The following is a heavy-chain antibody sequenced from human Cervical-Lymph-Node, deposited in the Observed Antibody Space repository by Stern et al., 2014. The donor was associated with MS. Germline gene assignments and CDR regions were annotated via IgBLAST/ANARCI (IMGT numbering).Heavy chain of an antibody. CDR2: ISYDGSNK. V-gene: IGHV3-30*18. CDR1: AFTFSSYG. CDR3: AKGGGLDHWGYYGMDV. J-gene: IGHJ6*02. Sequence: DQLVESGGGVVQPGRSLRLSCAASAFTFSSYGMHWGRQAPGKGLEWVAVISYDGSNKYYADSVTGRFPISRDNSKNTLYLQMNSLRAEDTAVYYCAKGGGLDHWGYYGMDVWGQGTTVTVSS. D-gene: IGHD2-15*01.